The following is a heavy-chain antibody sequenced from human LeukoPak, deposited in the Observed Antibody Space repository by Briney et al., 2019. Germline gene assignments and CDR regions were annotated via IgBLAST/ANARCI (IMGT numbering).Heavy chain of an antibody. D-gene: IGHD6-13*01. V-gene: IGHV4-59*01. CDR1: GGSISSYY. CDR3: ARSLGIAAAGTFDY. Sequence: SETLSLTCTVSGGSISSYYWSWIRQPPGKGLEWIGYIYYSGSTNYNPSLKSRVTISVDTSKNQFSLKLSSVTAADTAVYYCARSLGIAAAGTFDYWAQETLVTVSS. CDR2: IYYSGST. J-gene: IGHJ4*02.